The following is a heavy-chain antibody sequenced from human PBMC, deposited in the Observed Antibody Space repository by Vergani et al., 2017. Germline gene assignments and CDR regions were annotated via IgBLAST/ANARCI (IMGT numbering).Heavy chain of an antibody. CDR3: ARIGYDSSGYYSAEYFQH. Sequence: EVQLVQSGAEVKKPGESLKISCKGSGYSFNSYWIGWVRQMPGKGLEWMGIIYPGDSDTRYSPSFQGQVTISADKSISTAYLQWSSLKASDTAMYYCARIGYDSSGYYSAEYFQHWGQGTLVTVSS. CDR1: GYSFNSYW. J-gene: IGHJ1*01. V-gene: IGHV5-51*01. D-gene: IGHD3-22*01. CDR2: IYPGDSDT.